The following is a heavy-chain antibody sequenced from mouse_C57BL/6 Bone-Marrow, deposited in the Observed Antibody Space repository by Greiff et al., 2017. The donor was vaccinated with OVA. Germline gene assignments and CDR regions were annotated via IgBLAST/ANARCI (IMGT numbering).Heavy chain of an antibody. Sequence: QVQLQQPGAELVKPGASVKLSCKASGYTFTSYWMHWVKQRPGQGLEWIGMIHPNSGSTNNNEKLKSKATLNVDKSNSTAYMQLSSLTSTDSAVSYCARGGAYWGQGTLVTVSA. CDR1: GYTFTSYW. CDR3: ARGGAY. V-gene: IGHV1-64*01. CDR2: IHPNSGST. J-gene: IGHJ3*01.